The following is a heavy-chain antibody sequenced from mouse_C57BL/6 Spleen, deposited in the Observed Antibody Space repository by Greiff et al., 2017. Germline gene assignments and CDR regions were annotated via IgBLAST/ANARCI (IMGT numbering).Heavy chain of an antibody. Sequence: VQLKQSGAELVQPGASVKLSCTASGFNIKDSYMHWVKQRTEQGLEWIGRIDPEDGETTYAPKFQGKATITADTSSNTAYLQLSSLTSEDTAVYYCAYYYGSSSYAMDYWGQGTSVTVSS. D-gene: IGHD1-1*01. J-gene: IGHJ4*01. CDR1: GFNIKDSY. V-gene: IGHV14-2*01. CDR2: IDPEDGET. CDR3: AYYYGSSSYAMDY.